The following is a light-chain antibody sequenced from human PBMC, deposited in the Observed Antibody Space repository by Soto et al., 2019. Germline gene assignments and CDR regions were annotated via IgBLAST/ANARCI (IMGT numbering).Light chain of an antibody. V-gene: IGKV2-28*01. CDR3: MQALQTPPWT. CDR2: MGS. J-gene: IGKJ1*01. Sequence: IVITQSPLSLPVAPGEAASISCRSSQRLLHKNGNNYFNGYLHKPGQSARVLIYMGSKRASGVADRFSGSGPGTYFTLKISRVEDEDVGVYYCMQALQTPPWTFGQGTRVDIK. CDR1: QRLLHKNGNNY.